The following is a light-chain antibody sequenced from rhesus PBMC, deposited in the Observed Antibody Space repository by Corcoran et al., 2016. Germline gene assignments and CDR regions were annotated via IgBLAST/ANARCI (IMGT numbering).Light chain of an antibody. V-gene: IGKV1-74*01. CDR3: QLGYSTPLT. CDR2: KAS. Sequence: DIQMTQSPSSLSASVGDRVIITCRASENVNIYLYWYQQKPGKAPKLLIYKASTLQSGVPSRFSGSGSGTDYTFTISSLQPESVATYYCQLGYSTPLTFSGGTKVEIK. J-gene: IGKJ4*01. CDR1: ENVNIY.